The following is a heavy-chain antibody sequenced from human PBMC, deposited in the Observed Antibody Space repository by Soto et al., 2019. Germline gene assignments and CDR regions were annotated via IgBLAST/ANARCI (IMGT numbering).Heavy chain of an antibody. CDR2: IIPSFGSA. Sequence: QVQLVQSGAEVKKPGSSVKVSCKASGGTFGSYGLSWVRQAPGQGLEWMGGIIPSFGSANYAQKFQGRVTITADISTSTAYMELSSLRSEDTAVYSCARESGYNFGPFDYWGQGALVTVSS. CDR3: ARESGYNFGPFDY. CDR1: GGTFGSYG. J-gene: IGHJ4*02. D-gene: IGHD5-12*01. V-gene: IGHV1-69*14.